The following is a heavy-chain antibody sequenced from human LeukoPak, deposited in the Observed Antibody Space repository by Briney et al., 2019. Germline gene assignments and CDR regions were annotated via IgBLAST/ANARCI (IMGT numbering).Heavy chain of an antibody. D-gene: IGHD3-3*01. CDR2: IYPGDSDT. V-gene: IGHV5-51*01. CDR3: ARDVGVVPTYNWFDP. J-gene: IGHJ5*02. CDR1: GYSFTSYW. Sequence: GGSLKISCKGSGYSFTSYWIGWVRQMPGKGLEWMGIIYPGDSDTRCSPSFQGQVTISADKSISTAYLQWSSLKASDTAMYYCARDVGVVPTYNWFDPWGQGTLVTVSS.